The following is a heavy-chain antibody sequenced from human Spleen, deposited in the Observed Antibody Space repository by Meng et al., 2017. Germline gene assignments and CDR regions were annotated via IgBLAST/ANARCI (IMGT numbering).Heavy chain of an antibody. D-gene: IGHD2/OR15-2a*01. Sequence: VQLVESGAGLVQPGGSLRLSCAASGLTFTDHYMDWVRQAQGRGPEWVGRITNTPNRYPTNYAASVKGRFTISRDDSKNSLYLEMNSLKIEDTAVYYCARDTSTSLDYWGQGALVTVSS. V-gene: IGHV3-72*01. CDR3: ARDTSTSLDY. CDR2: ITNTPNRYPT. J-gene: IGHJ4*02. CDR1: GLTFTDHY.